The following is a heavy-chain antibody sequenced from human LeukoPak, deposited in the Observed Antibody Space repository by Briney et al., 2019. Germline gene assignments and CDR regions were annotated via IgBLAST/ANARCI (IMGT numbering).Heavy chain of an antibody. CDR2: INPKTGGT. V-gene: IGHV1-2*06. CDR1: GYTFTDYY. CDR3: ARRVQTTGVFDY. Sequence: GASVKVSCKXSGYTFTDYYMHWVRQAPGQGLQWMGRINPKTGGTNYAQKFQDRVTMTGDTSISTAYMELSRLRSDDTAVYYCARRVQTTGVFDYWGQGTLVTVSS. D-gene: IGHD2-8*01. J-gene: IGHJ4*02.